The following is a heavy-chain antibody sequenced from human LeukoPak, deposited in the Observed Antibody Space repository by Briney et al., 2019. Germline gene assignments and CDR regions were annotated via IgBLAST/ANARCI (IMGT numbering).Heavy chain of an antibody. J-gene: IGHJ4*02. D-gene: IGHD3-22*01. V-gene: IGHV3-23*01. Sequence: QPGGSLRLSCAASGFTFSSYAMSWVRQAPGKGLEWVSAISGSGGSTYYADSVKGRFTISRDNSKNMLYLQMNSLRAEDTAVYYCAKDRGYYYDSGHNVGIDYWGQGTLVTVSS. CDR2: ISGSGGST. CDR1: GFTFSSYA. CDR3: AKDRGYYYDSGHNVGIDY.